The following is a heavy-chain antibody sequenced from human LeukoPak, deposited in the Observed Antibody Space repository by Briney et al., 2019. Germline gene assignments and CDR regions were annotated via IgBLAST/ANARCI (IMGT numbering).Heavy chain of an antibody. CDR1: GASTSTYY. CDR3: AQTTGWPGFDY. J-gene: IGHJ4*02. Sequence: SETLSLTCIVSGASTSTYYWSWLRQPPGKGLEWIGYIYNGGSTNYNPSLKSRVTISVDTSKNQFSLRLTSLTATDTAIYYCAQTTGWPGFDYWGPGVLVTVSS. CDR2: IYNGGST. V-gene: IGHV4-59*08. D-gene: IGHD4-11*01.